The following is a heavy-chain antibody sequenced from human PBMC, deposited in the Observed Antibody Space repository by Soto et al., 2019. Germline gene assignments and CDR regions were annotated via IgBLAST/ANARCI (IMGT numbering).Heavy chain of an antibody. D-gene: IGHD3-10*01. Sequence: LSLTCAVYGGSFSGYYWSWIRQPPGKGLEWIGEINHSGSTNYNPSLKSRVTISVDTSKNQFSLKLSSVTAADTAVYYCARGPHYYGSGSYSRNAYYYYMDVWGKGTTVTVSS. V-gene: IGHV4-34*01. CDR1: GGSFSGYY. J-gene: IGHJ6*03. CDR2: INHSGST. CDR3: ARGPHYYGSGSYSRNAYYYYMDV.